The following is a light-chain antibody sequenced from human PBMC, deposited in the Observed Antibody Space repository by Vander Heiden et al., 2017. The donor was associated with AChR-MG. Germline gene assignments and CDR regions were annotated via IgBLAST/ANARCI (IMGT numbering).Light chain of an antibody. Sequence: SYDLTQSPSVSVSSGQTDPIPRPGNRLRNKYTSWYHLRPGHSPVLVIVQDNLTPSVIPELFSGSNSGNTATLTISGIQSMDDGYYYCQVWNSDTCVFGTGTKVTVL. J-gene: IGLJ1*01. V-gene: IGLV3-1*01. CDR3: QVWNSDTCV. CDR1: RLRNKY. CDR2: QDN.